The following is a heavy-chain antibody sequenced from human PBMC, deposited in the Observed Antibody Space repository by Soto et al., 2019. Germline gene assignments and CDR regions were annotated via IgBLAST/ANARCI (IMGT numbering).Heavy chain of an antibody. CDR1: GFTFSTHT. CDR3: AKGLDRASLDF. Sequence: EVQLLESGGTLVQPGGSLRLSCVASGFTFSTHTMNWVHQAPGKGLEWVSRLTADSDDTSYADSIKGRFTISRDNSKNTLYLQMNSLRAEDTAIYYCAKGLDRASLDFWGQGALVTVSS. D-gene: IGHD1-1*01. CDR2: LTADSDDT. J-gene: IGHJ4*02. V-gene: IGHV3-23*01.